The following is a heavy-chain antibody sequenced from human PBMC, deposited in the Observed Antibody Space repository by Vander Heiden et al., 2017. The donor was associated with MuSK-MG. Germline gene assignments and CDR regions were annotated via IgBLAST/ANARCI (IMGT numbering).Heavy chain of an antibody. V-gene: IGHV3-74*01. CDR3: GRGGGKGSVDY. CDR1: GFTFSPYW. CDR2: IEGDGSKT. Sequence: EVQLVESGGGLVQPGGSLRLSCSASGFTFSPYWMHWVRQAPGKGPVWDPLIEGDGSKTNYADSVKGRFTISRDNAKNTLSLQMNSLRVEDTAVYYCGRGGGKGSVDYWGQGILVTVSS. D-gene: IGHD2-15*01. J-gene: IGHJ4*02.